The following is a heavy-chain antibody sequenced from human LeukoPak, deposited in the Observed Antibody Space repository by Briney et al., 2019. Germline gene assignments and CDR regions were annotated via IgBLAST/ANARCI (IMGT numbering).Heavy chain of an antibody. D-gene: IGHD3-10*01. CDR3: ARRRNYCGSGTLFDY. Sequence: PGGSLRLSCAASGFTFSNYWMHWVRQAPGKGLVWVSRINSDGINTSYADSVKGRFTISRDNAKNTLNLQMNSLRAEDTAVYYCARRRNYCGSGTLFDYWGQGTLVTVSS. V-gene: IGHV3-74*01. J-gene: IGHJ4*02. CDR1: GFTFSNYW. CDR2: INSDGINT.